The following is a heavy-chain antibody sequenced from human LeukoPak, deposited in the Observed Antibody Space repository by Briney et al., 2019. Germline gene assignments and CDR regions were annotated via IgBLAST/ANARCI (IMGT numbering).Heavy chain of an antibody. J-gene: IGHJ2*01. D-gene: IGHD6-19*01. CDR2: IYYSGST. CDR3: ARRIWAVWYFDL. V-gene: IGHV4-59*08. CDR1: GGSISSYY. Sequence: SETLSLTCTVSGGSISSYYWSWIRQPAGKGLEWIGYIYYSGSTTYNPSLKSRVTISVDTSKDQFSLKLSSVTAADTAVYYCARRIWAVWYFDLWGRGTLVTVSS.